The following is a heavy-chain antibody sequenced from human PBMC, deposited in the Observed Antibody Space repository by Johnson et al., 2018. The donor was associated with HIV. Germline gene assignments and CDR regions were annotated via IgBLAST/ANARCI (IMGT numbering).Heavy chain of an antibody. V-gene: IGHV3-30-3*01. CDR2: ISSDGNNK. J-gene: IGHJ3*02. D-gene: IGHD3-22*01. CDR3: ARRLYDSSSYYYLLGAFDI. Sequence: QVQLVESGGGVVQPGRSLRLSCASSGFTFSSYAMHWVRQAPGKGLEWQAVISSDGNNKYYADSVKDRFTISRYNSKNTVYLQMNSLRAEDTAVYYCARRLYDSSSYYYLLGAFDIWGQGTMVTVSS. CDR1: GFTFSSYA.